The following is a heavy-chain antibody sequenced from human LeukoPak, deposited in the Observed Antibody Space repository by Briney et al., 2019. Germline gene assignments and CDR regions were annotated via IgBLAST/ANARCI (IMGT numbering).Heavy chain of an antibody. CDR3: ASISGSYSVGYFDY. V-gene: IGHV1-69*02. D-gene: IGHD1-26*01. CDR2: IIPILGIA. Sequence: SVKVSCKASGGTFSSYTISWVRQAPGQGLGWMGRIIPILGIANYAQKFQGRVTITADKSTSTAYMELSSLRSEDTAVYYCASISGSYSVGYFDYWGQGTLVTVSS. CDR1: GGTFSSYT. J-gene: IGHJ4*02.